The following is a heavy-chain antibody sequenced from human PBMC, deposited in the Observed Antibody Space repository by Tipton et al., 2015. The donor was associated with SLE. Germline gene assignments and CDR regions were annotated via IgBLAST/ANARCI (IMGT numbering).Heavy chain of an antibody. CDR2: IYYSGST. D-gene: IGHD1-14*01. CDR1: GGSISSSYY. CDR3: ARGYGPSSYGMDV. Sequence: TLSLTCAVSGGSISSSYYWGWIRQPPGKGLEWIGSIYYSGSTYYNPSLKSRVTISVDTSKNQFSLKLSSVTAADTAVYYCARGYGPSSYGMDVWGQGTTVTVSS. V-gene: IGHV4-39*07. J-gene: IGHJ6*02.